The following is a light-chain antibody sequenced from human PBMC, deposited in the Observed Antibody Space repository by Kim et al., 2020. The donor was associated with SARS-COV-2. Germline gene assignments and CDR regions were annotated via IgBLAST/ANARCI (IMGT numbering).Light chain of an antibody. CDR1: QSISSK. CDR2: DAS. Sequence: LSVSPGERVTLSCRASQSISSKLAWYQQKPGQAPKLLIYDASSRATGIPARFSGSGSGTEFTLTISSLQSEDFAVYYCQQYSSWYTFGQGTKLEIK. V-gene: IGKV3-15*01. J-gene: IGKJ2*01. CDR3: QQYSSWYT.